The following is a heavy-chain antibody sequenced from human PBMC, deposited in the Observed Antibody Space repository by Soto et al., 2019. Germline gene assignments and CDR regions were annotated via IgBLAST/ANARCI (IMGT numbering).Heavy chain of an antibody. V-gene: IGHV1-3*01. CDR3: ARDQGYYDGGAYYFP. CDR1: GYTFTRYA. CDR2: INAGNGNT. J-gene: IGHJ5*02. D-gene: IGHD3-22*01. Sequence: QVQLVQSGAEVKKPGASVKVSCKASGYTFTRYALHWVRQAPGQRLEWMGWINAGNGNTKYSQKFQARVTITRDTSASTTYMELSSLTSEDTAVYYCARDQGYYDGGAYYFPWGQGTLVTVSS.